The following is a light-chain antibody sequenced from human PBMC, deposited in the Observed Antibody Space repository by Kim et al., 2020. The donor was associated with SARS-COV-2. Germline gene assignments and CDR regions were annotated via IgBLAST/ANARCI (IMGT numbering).Light chain of an antibody. V-gene: IGLV3-19*01. J-gene: IGLJ2*01. CDR1: SLRSYY. CDR2: GKN. Sequence: SSELTQDPAVSVALGQTVRITCQGASLRSYYATWYQQKPGQAPILVIYGKNNRPSGIPDRFSGSSSGNTASLTITGTQAGDEADYYCNSRDSNDTVVFVG. CDR3: NSRDSNDTVV.